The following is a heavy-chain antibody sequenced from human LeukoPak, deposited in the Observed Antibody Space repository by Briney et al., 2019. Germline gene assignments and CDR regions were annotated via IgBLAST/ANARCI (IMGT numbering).Heavy chain of an antibody. CDR3: AREGGIAAAGHLYYFDY. J-gene: IGHJ4*02. D-gene: IGHD6-13*01. V-gene: IGHV4-59*01. CDR1: GGSISSYY. CDR2: IYYSGST. Sequence: SETLSLTCTVSGGSISSYYWSWIRQPPGKGPEWIGYIYYSGSTNYNPSLKSRVTISVDTSKNQFSLKLSSVTAADTAVYYGAREGGIAAAGHLYYFDYWGQGTLVTVSS.